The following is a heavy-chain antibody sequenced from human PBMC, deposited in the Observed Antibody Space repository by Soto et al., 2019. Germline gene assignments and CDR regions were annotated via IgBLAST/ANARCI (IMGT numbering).Heavy chain of an antibody. CDR3: ARGGRYYYGSGSYSLDYYGMDV. Sequence: QVQLVESGGGVVQPGRSLRLSCAASGFTFSSYGMHWVRQAPGKGLEWVAVIWYDGSNKYYADSVKGRFTISRDNSKNAPYLQMNSLRAEDTAVYYWARGGRYYYGSGSYSLDYYGMDVWGQGTTVTVSS. CDR1: GFTFSSYG. D-gene: IGHD3-10*01. CDR2: IWYDGSNK. V-gene: IGHV3-33*01. J-gene: IGHJ6*02.